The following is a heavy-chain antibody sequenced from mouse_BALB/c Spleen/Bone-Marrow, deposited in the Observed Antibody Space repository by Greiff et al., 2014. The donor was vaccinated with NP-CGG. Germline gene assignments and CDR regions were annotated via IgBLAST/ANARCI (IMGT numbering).Heavy chain of an antibody. CDR2: ISSGGHDT. Sequence: LQQPGGGLVKPGGSLKLSCAASGFTFSAYSMSWVRQTPEKRLEWVATISSGGHDTYYPDSVKGRFTISRDNAKNTLYLQMNGLKSVDSAVYYCSKDGGYDYSYYFDYWGQGTTLTVSS. D-gene: IGHD2-4*01. V-gene: IGHV5-6-4*01. CDR1: GFTFSAYS. J-gene: IGHJ2*01. CDR3: SKDGGYDYSYYFDY.